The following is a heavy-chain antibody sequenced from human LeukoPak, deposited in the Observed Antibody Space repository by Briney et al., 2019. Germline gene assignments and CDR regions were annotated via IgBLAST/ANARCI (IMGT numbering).Heavy chain of an antibody. CDR2: ISSSSSMI. CDR1: GFTFSSYS. J-gene: IGHJ5*02. CDR3: AKDFRYSTT. D-gene: IGHD6-13*01. Sequence: GGSLRLSCAASGFTFSSYSMNWVRQAPGKGLEWVSYISSSSSMIYYADSVKGRFTISRDNSMNTLYLQMNSLRAEDTAVYYCAKDFRYSTTWGQGTLVTVSS. V-gene: IGHV3-48*01.